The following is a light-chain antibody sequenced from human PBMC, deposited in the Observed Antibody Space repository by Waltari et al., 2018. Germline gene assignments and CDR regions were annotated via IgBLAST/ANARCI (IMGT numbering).Light chain of an antibody. CDR2: WAS. CDR1: QNLLYSFNNKNY. J-gene: IGKJ2*01. Sequence: DVVMTQSPHPLALSLGQRATLNWTSRQNLLYSFNNKNYLAWYQQKPGQPPKLVIYWASTRASGVPDRFSGSGSGTDFTLTISSLQAEDVAVYHCQQYYSTPPTFGQGTKLEIK. V-gene: IGKV4-1*01. CDR3: QQYYSTPPT.